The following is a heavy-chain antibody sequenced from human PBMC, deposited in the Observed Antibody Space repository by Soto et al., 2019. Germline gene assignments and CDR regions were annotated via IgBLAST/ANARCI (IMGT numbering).Heavy chain of an antibody. D-gene: IGHD5-12*01. CDR3: ARRIVATEMFDY. CDR1: GGSISSGNYY. Sequence: PSETLSLTCTVSGGSISSGNYYWSWIRQPPGKGLEWIGYIYYSGSTSYNPSLNSRVSISVETSKNQFSLTVTSVTAADTAVYYCARRIVATEMFDYWGQGTLVTVSS. V-gene: IGHV4-30-4*01. J-gene: IGHJ4*02. CDR2: IYYSGST.